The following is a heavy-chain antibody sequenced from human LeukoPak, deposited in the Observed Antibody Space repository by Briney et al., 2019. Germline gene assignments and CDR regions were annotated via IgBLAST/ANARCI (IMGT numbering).Heavy chain of an antibody. CDR3: ARVHLYDILTGSDDY. V-gene: IGHV4-34*01. CDR1: GGSFSGYY. CDR2: INHSGST. J-gene: IGHJ4*02. D-gene: IGHD3-9*01. Sequence: SETLSLTCAVYGGSFSGYYWSWIRQPPGKGLEWNGEINHSGSTNYNPSLKSRVTISVDTSKNQFSLKLSSVTAADTAVYYCARVHLYDILTGSDDYWGQGTLVTVSS.